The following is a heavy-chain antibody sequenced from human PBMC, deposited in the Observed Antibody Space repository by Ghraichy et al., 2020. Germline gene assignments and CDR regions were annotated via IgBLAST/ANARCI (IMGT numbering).Heavy chain of an antibody. CDR1: GGSFSGYY. D-gene: IGHD3-10*01. CDR2: INHGGNT. Sequence: SETLSLTCPVYGGSFSGYYWTWIRQPPGKGLEWIGEINHGGNTNYNPSPKSRVTISVDTSKNQISLKLSSVTAADTAVYYCARGIGKRDYYGSGSYYIRWGQGTLVTVSS. J-gene: IGHJ4*02. CDR3: ARGIGKRDYYGSGSYYIR. V-gene: IGHV4-34*01.